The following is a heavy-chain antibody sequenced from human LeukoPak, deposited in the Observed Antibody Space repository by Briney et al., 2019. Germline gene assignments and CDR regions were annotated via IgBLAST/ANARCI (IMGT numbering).Heavy chain of an antibody. Sequence: GGSLRLSCAASGFTFSSYAMSWVRQAPGKGLEWVSAISGIGGSTYYADSVKGRFTISRDNSKNTLYLQMNRLRAADTAVYYCSYYYGSVSYPPFDYWGQGTLVTVSS. CDR2: ISGIGGST. J-gene: IGHJ4*02. CDR3: SYYYGSVSYPPFDY. V-gene: IGHV3-23*01. D-gene: IGHD3-10*01. CDR1: GFTFSSYA.